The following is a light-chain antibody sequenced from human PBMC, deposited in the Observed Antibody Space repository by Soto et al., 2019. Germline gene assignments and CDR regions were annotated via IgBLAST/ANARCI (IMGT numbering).Light chain of an antibody. Sequence: QSALTQPRSVSGSPGQSVTISCTGTSSDVGGYNYVSWYQQHPGKAPKLMIYDVSKRPSGVPDRFSGSKSGNTASLTTSGLQAEDEADYYCGSYAGSYTLVLGGGTKVTVL. CDR1: SSDVGGYNY. CDR2: DVS. V-gene: IGLV2-11*01. CDR3: GSYAGSYTLV. J-gene: IGLJ3*02.